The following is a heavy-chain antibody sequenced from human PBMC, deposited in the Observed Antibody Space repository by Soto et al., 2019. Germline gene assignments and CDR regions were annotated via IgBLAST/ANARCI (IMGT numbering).Heavy chain of an antibody. V-gene: IGHV3-23*01. CDR1: GFTPTTTP. CDR2: ISGTASRT. J-gene: IGHJ4*02. CDR3: ATSFRYFDN. D-gene: IGHD3-9*01. Sequence: GSLLLPCSVSGFTPTTTPLSWVRQPPGKGLEWVTTISGTASRTYYVDSVKGRFFISRDNSKNTVTLQMNNLTLDDKAVYYCATSFRYFDNWGQGTRVTVYS.